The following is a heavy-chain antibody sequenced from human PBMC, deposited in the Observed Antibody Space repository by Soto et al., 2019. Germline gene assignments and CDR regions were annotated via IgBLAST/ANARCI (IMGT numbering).Heavy chain of an antibody. CDR3: ASGGHYYDILTGPNNWFDP. D-gene: IGHD3-9*01. CDR2: IIPILGIA. V-gene: IGHV1-69*02. Sequence: QVQLVQSGAEVKKPGSSVKVSCKASGGTFSSYTISWVRQAPGQGLEWMGRIIPILGIANYAQKFQARVTITADKSTSTADMELSRLRSEDTAVYYCASGGHYYDILTGPNNWFDPWGQGTLVTVSS. CDR1: GGTFSSYT. J-gene: IGHJ5*02.